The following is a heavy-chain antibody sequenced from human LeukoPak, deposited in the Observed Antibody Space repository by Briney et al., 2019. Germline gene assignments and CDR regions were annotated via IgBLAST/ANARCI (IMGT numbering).Heavy chain of an antibody. D-gene: IGHD6-13*01. Sequence: ASVKVSCKASGYTFTSYYMHWVRQAPGQGLEWMGWINPNSGGTNYAQKFQGRVTMTRDTSISTAYMELSRLRSDDTAVYYCAREVKKGAAAGLLCFWGQGTLVTVSS. CDR1: GYTFTSYY. CDR2: INPNSGGT. V-gene: IGHV1-2*02. CDR3: AREVKKGAAAGLLCF. J-gene: IGHJ4*02.